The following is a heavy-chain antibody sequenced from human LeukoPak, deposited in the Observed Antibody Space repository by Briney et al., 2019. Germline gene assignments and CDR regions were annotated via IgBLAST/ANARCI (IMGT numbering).Heavy chain of an antibody. CDR1: GFTFSSYA. CDR2: ISYDGSNK. D-gene: IGHD3-10*01. J-gene: IGHJ4*02. V-gene: IGHV3-30*04. CDR3: ARGGSGSSTSYFDY. Sequence: PGGSLRLSCAASGFTFSSYAMHWVRQAPGKGLEWVAVISYDGSNKYYADSVKGRFTISRDNSENTLYLQMNSLRAEDTAVYYCARGGSGSSTSYFDYWGQGTLVTVSS.